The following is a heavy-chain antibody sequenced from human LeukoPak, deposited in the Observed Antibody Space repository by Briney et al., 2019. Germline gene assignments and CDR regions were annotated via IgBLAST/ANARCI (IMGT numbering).Heavy chain of an antibody. J-gene: IGHJ4*02. CDR3: ALWFGELSRFDY. CDR2: IYYSGST. CDR1: GGSISSYY. V-gene: IGHV4-59*01. Sequence: SETLSLTCTVSGGSISSYYWSWIRQPPGKGLEWIGYIYYSGSTNYNPSLKSRVTISVDTSKNQFSLKLSSVTAADTAVYYCALWFGELSRFDYWGQGTLATVSS. D-gene: IGHD3-10*01.